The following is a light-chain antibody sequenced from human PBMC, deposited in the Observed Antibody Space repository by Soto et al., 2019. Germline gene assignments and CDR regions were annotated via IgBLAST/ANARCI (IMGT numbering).Light chain of an antibody. V-gene: IGKV3-15*01. CDR2: GAS. J-gene: IGKJ5*01. Sequence: EIVLTQSPATLSLSPGERATLSGRASQSVSSNLAWYQQKPGQAPRLLIYGASTRATGIPARFSGSGSGTEFTLTISSLQSEDFAVYYCQQRSNLPPLTFGQGTRLEIK. CDR1: QSVSSN. CDR3: QQRSNLPPLT.